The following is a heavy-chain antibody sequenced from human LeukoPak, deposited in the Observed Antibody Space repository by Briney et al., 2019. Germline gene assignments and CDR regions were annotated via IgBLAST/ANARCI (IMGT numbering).Heavy chain of an antibody. CDR2: ISYDGSNK. J-gene: IGHJ4*02. CDR3: AKELTTSSGYLHYFDY. V-gene: IGHV3-30*04. D-gene: IGHD6-19*01. Sequence: GGSLRLSCAASGFTFSSYAMHWVRQAPGKGLEWVAVISYDGSNKYYADSMKGRFTISRDNSKNTLYLQMNSLRAEDTAVYYCAKELTTSSGYLHYFDYWGQGTLVTVSS. CDR1: GFTFSSYA.